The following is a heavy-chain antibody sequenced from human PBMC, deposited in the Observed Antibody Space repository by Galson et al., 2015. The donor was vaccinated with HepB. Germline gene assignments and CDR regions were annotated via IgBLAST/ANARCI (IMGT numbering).Heavy chain of an antibody. CDR2: IWYDGSKK. V-gene: IGHV3-33*01. Sequence: SLRLSCAVSGFTFSNYGMHWVRQAPGKGLEWVAVIWYDGSKKYYADSVRGLFTIARDNSKNTLYLQMNSLRAEDTAVYYCARYWTNAFDIWGQGTMVTVSS. D-gene: IGHD3/OR15-3a*01. J-gene: IGHJ3*02. CDR3: ARYWTNAFDI. CDR1: GFTFSNYG.